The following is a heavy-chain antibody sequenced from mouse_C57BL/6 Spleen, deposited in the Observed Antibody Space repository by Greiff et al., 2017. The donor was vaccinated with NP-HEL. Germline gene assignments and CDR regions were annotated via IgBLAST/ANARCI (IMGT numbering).Heavy chain of an antibody. Sequence: VQLQQSGPELVKPGASVKIPCKASGYTFTDYNMDWVKQSHGKSLEWIGDINPNNGGTIYNQKFKGKATLTVDKSSSTAYMELRSLTSEDTAVYYCARDYGSSDWYFDGWGTGTTVTVSS. D-gene: IGHD1-1*01. CDR1: GYTFTDYN. J-gene: IGHJ1*03. V-gene: IGHV1-18*01. CDR3: ARDYGSSDWYFDG. CDR2: INPNNGGT.